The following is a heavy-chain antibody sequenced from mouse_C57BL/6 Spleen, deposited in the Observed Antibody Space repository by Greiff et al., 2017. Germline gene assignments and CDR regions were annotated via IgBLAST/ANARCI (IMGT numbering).Heavy chain of an antibody. CDR3: TREGDSTNWYFDV. Sequence: EVQVVESGEGLVKPGGSLKLSCAASGFTFSSYAMSWVRQTPEKRLEWVAYISSGGDYIYYADTVKGRFTISRDNARNTLYLQMSSLKSEDTAMYYCTREGDSTNWYFDVWGTGTTVTVSS. CDR1: GFTFSSYA. J-gene: IGHJ1*03. V-gene: IGHV5-9-1*02. CDR2: ISSGGDYI. D-gene: IGHD2-5*01.